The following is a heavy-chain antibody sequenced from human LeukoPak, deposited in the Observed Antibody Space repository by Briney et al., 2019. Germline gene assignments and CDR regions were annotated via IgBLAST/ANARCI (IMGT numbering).Heavy chain of an antibody. V-gene: IGHV4-34*01. Sequence: SETLSRTCSVYGGSCSGYYWSWIRQPPGKGLKGIGEINHSGSTKYNPSLKSRVTISVDTSKNQYSLKMSSVTGAETAVYYCARGGYGYVDYWGQGTLVTVSS. J-gene: IGHJ4*02. CDR2: INHSGST. D-gene: IGHD5-18*01. CDR1: GGSCSGYY. CDR3: ARGGYGYVDY.